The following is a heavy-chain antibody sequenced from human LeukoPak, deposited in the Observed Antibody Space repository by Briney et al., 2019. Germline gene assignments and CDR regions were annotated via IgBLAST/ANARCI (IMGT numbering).Heavy chain of an antibody. CDR1: GFTFSSYS. V-gene: IGHV3-21*04. D-gene: IGHD5-12*01. CDR3: ARSIWLRLGGGY. Sequence: GGSLRLSCAASGFTFSSYSMNWVRQAPGMGLEWVSSISSSSSYIYYADSVKGRFTISRDNAKNSLYLQMNSLRAEDTAVYYCARSIWLRLGGGYWGQGTLVTVSS. CDR2: ISSSSSYI. J-gene: IGHJ4*02.